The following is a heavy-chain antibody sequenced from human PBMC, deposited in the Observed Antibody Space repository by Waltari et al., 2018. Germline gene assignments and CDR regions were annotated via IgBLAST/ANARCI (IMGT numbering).Heavy chain of an antibody. CDR1: GGTFSSYT. J-gene: IGHJ3*02. V-gene: IGHV1-69*08. CDR2: IIPILGIA. CDR3: ARDRLYDSSGWDAFDI. D-gene: IGHD3-22*01. Sequence: QVQLVQSGAEVKKPGSSVKVSCKASGGTFSSYTISWVRQAPGQGLEWMGRIIPILGIANYAQKFQCRVTITADKSTSTAYMELSSLRSEDTAVYYCARDRLYDSSGWDAFDIWGQGTMVTVSS.